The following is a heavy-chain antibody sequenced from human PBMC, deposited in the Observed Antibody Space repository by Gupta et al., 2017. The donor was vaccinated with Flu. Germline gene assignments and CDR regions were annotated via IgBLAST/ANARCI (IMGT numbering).Heavy chain of an antibody. CDR3: ARESGYEFWGGRRAPYYRDG. CDR1: GFTFTTLA. V-gene: IGHV3-30-3*01. CDR2: ISYDGTNQ. Sequence: QAQLVEPGGGVVQPGRSLRLSCAASGFTFTTLAFPWVRQAPGQGRARVAVISYDGTNQSYADAVGGRFTISRDKSKRMLDLQVGSLRTEDTAVYYCARESGYEFWGGRRAPYYRDGWGRGTTGTVSS. J-gene: IGHJ6*03. D-gene: IGHD3-3*01.